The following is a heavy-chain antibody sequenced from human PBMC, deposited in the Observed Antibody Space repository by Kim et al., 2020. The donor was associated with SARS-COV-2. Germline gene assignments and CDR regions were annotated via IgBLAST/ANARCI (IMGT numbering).Heavy chain of an antibody. V-gene: IGHV3-9*01. J-gene: IGHJ4*02. D-gene: IGHD1-26*01. CDR3: AKDMYSAATGLDY. Sequence: YGDTLKGRLNISRDNAKTTLYMQMNSLRAEDTALYYCAKDMYSAATGLDYWGQGTLVTVSS.